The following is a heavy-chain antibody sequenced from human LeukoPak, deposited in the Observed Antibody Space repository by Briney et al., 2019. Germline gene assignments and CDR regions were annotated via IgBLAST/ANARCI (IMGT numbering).Heavy chain of an antibody. CDR2: IYYSGST. CDR1: GGSISSHY. Sequence: PSETLSLTCTVSGGSISSHYWSWIRQPPGKGLEWIGYIYYSGSTNYNPSLKSRVTISVDTSKNQFSLKLSSVIAADTAVYYCARSGYSSSSTKKYYYYYMDVWGKGTTVTVSS. D-gene: IGHD6-6*01. V-gene: IGHV4-59*11. CDR3: ARSGYSSSSTKKYYYYYMDV. J-gene: IGHJ6*03.